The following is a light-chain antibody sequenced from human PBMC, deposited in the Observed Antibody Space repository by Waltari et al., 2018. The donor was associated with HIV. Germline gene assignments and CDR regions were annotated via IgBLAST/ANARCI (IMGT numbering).Light chain of an antibody. CDR1: SLPNNY. V-gene: IGLV3-10*01. CDR2: EDN. Sequence: SYALTQPPSASVSPGQPARITCSCDSLPNNYSDWNPQKSGQHSVLLIYEDNKRPAGIPERFSGSSAGTMATLTFSGAQVEDEADYYCYSTDTKGHPVFGGGTKLTVL. CDR3: YSTDTKGHPV. J-gene: IGLJ2*01.